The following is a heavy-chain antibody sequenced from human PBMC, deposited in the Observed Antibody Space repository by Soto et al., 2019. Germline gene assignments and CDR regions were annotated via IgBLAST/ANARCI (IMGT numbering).Heavy chain of an antibody. CDR1: GGSISSYY. D-gene: IGHD3-16*01. J-gene: IGHJ4*02. V-gene: IGHV4-59*08. CDR2: IYYSGST. Sequence: QVQLQESGPGLVKPSETLSLTCTVSGGSISSYYWSWIRQPPGKGLEWIGYIYYSGSTNYNPSLKSRVTISVDTSKNQFSLKLSSVTAADTAGYYCARHWGFWADYWGQGTLVTVSS. CDR3: ARHWGFWADY.